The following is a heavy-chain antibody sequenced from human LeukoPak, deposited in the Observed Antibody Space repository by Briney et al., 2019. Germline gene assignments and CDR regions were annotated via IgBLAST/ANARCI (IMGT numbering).Heavy chain of an antibody. V-gene: IGHV3-30*18. J-gene: IGHJ6*04. CDR2: ISYDGSNK. Sequence: GRSLRFSCAASGFTFSSYGMHWVRQAPGKGLEWVAVISYDGSNKYYADSVKGRFTISRDNSKNTLYLQMNSLRAEDTAVYYCAKRLGTTVTTPYYYYGMDVWGKGTTVTVSS. CDR1: GFTFSSYG. CDR3: AKRLGTTVTTPYYYYGMDV. D-gene: IGHD4-17*01.